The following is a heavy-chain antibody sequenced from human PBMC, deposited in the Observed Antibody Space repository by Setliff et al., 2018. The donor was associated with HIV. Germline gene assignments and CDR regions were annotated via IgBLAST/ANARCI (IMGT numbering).Heavy chain of an antibody. CDR2: VIPILRVA. D-gene: IGHD2-15*01. J-gene: IGHJ6*02. V-gene: IGHV1-69*10. CDR1: GGTFSSHA. CDR3: ARNLVVVAPTVDYFGMDV. Sequence: SVKVSCKASGGTFSSHAITWVRQAPGQGLEWMGEVIPILRVARYAQRFQDRVSITADKSSTTPYMELSSLKSEDTAVYYCARNLVVVAPTVDYFGMDVWGQGTTVTVSS.